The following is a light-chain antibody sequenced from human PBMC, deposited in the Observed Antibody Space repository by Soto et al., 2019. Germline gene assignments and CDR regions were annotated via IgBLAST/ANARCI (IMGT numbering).Light chain of an antibody. CDR2: EGS. V-gene: IGLV2-23*01. CDR3: CSYAGSSTYV. Sequence: QSVLTQPASVSGSPGQSITISGTGTSSDVGSYNLVSWYQQHPGKAPKLMMYEGSKRPSGVSNRFSGSKSGNTASLTISGLQAEDEADYYCCSYAGSSTYVFGTGTKLTVL. CDR1: SSDVGSYNL. J-gene: IGLJ1*01.